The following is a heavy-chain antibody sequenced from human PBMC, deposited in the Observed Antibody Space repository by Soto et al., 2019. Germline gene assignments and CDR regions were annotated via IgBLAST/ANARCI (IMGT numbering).Heavy chain of an antibody. CDR3: ARDKGSIAASVTWGGYYYGIDV. J-gene: IGHJ6*02. CDR2: IIPIFGTA. CDR1: GGTFSSYA. V-gene: IGHV1-69*06. D-gene: IGHD6-13*01. Sequence: QVQLVQSGAEVKKPGSSVKVSCTASGGTFSSYAISWVRQAPGQGLEWMGGIIPIFGTANYAQKFQGRVTITADNSTSTAYMELSSRRSEETAVYYCARDKGSIAASVTWGGYYYGIDVWGQGTTGTVSS.